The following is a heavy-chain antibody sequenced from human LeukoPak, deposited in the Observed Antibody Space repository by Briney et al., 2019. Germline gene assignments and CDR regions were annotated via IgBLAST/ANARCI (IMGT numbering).Heavy chain of an antibody. CDR2: INTNTGNP. D-gene: IGHD3-22*01. CDR3: ARGPIWAYTYYYDSSGWNFDY. CDR1: GYTFTSYA. V-gene: IGHV7-4-1*02. Sequence: ASVKVSCKASGYTFTSYAMNWVRQAPGQGLEWMGWINTNTGNPTYAQGFTGRFVFSLDTSVSTAYLQISSLKAEDTAVYYCARGPIWAYTYYYDSSGWNFDYWGQGTLVTVSS. J-gene: IGHJ4*02.